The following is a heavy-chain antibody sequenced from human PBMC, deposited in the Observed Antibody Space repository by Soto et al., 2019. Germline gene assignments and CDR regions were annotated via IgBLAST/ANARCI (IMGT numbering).Heavy chain of an antibody. CDR1: GGPISSYY. J-gene: IGHJ6*03. CDR3: ARDSRVEVVPAAIGGEERNYYYYMDV. Sequence: PSETLSLTSPFSGGPISSYYWIWIRQPPGKGLEWIGYIYYSGSTNYNPSLKSRVTISVDTSKNQFSLKLSSVTAADTAVYYCARDSRVEVVPAAIGGEERNYYYYMDVWGKGTTVTVSS. V-gene: IGHV4-59*01. D-gene: IGHD2-2*01. CDR2: IYYSGST.